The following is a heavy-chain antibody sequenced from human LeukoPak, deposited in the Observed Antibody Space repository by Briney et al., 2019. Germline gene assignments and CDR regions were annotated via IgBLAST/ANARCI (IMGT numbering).Heavy chain of an antibody. CDR1: SGSLSTSNYY. Sequence: SETLSLTCTVSSGSLSTSNYYWGWVRQPPGKALEWIGNIFYSGSTYYSPPLKSRVTISLDTSRNQFSLKLNSVTAADTAVYYCARDGYSGNDGLWGQGTLVTVSS. D-gene: IGHD5-12*01. CDR3: ARDGYSGNDGL. J-gene: IGHJ4*02. V-gene: IGHV4-39*07. CDR2: IFYSGST.